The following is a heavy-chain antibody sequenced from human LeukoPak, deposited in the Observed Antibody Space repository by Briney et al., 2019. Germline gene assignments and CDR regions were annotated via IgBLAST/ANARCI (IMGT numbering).Heavy chain of an antibody. CDR2: IYSSGST. D-gene: IGHD3-10*01. V-gene: IGHV4-4*07. Sequence: NPSETLSLTCTVSGGSISGFHWTWIRQPAEKGLEWIGRIYSSGSTDFNPSLKSRVTISVDTSKNQFSLKLSSVTAADTAVYYCARDPMVRGVISYYYMDVWGKGTTVTVSS. J-gene: IGHJ6*03. CDR1: GGSISGFH. CDR3: ARDPMVRGVISYYYMDV.